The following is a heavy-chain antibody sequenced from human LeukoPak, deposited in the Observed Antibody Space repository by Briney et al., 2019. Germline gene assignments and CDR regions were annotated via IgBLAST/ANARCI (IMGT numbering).Heavy chain of an antibody. Sequence: PSETLSLTCTVSGGSISSYYWSWIRQPAGKGLEWIGSIYYSGSTYYNPSLKSRVTISLETSKNQFSLKLSSVTAADTAVYYCARGHGSNPYFDYWGQGTLVTVSS. CDR2: IYYSGST. CDR3: ARGHGSNPYFDY. D-gene: IGHD4-11*01. CDR1: GGSISSYY. J-gene: IGHJ4*02. V-gene: IGHV4-4*07.